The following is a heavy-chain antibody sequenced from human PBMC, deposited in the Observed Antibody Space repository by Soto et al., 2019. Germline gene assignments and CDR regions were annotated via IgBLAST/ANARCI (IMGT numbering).Heavy chain of an antibody. CDR3: AKAAMIVVVMEGFFDY. CDR2: ISYDGSNK. CDR1: GFTFSRYG. J-gene: IGHJ4*02. Sequence: QVQLVESGGGVVQPGRSLRLSCAASGFTFSRYGMHWVRLAPGKGPEWVAVISYDGSNKYYVDSVKGRFTISRDNSKNTLYLQMNSLRAEDMAVYYCAKAAMIVVVMEGFFDYWGQGTLVTVSS. V-gene: IGHV3-30*18. D-gene: IGHD3-22*01.